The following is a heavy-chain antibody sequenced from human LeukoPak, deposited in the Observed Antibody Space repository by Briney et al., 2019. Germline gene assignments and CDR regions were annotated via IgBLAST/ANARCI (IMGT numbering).Heavy chain of an antibody. Sequence: SETLSLTCTVSGGSISSYYWSWIRQPAGKGLEWIGRIYTSGSINYNPSLKSRVTMSVDTSKNQFSLKLSSVTAADTAVYYCARVGTSYPHVWYFDYWGQGTLVTVSS. D-gene: IGHD1-26*01. J-gene: IGHJ4*02. CDR3: ARVGTSYPHVWYFDY. CDR2: IYTSGSI. V-gene: IGHV4-4*07. CDR1: GGSISSYY.